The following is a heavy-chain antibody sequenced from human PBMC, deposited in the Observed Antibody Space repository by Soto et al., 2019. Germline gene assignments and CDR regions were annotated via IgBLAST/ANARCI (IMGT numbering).Heavy chain of an antibody. D-gene: IGHD3-10*01. CDR3: ASELVRGVRNYYYMDV. CDR1: GFTVSSNY. CDR2: IYSGGST. J-gene: IGHJ6*03. Sequence: GGSLRLSCAASGFTVSSNYMSWVRQAPGKGLEWVSVIYSGGSTYYADSVKGRFTISRDNSKNTLYLQMISLRAEDTAVYYCASELVRGVRNYYYMDVWGKGTTVTVSS. V-gene: IGHV3-66*01.